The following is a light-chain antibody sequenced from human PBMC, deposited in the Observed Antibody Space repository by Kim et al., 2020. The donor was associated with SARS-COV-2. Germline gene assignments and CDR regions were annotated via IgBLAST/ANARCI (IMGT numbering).Light chain of an antibody. CDR1: QSLVHSDGNTH. J-gene: IGKJ2*01. CDR3: MQCTHWPRT. V-gene: IGKV2-30*02. CDR2: KIS. Sequence: DVVMIQSPFSLPVPLGQRASISCRSSQSLVHSDGNTHLNWFKQMPGQSQRSLIYKISKRYSGVPDRFSGSGSGTDFTLKIGRVGAGDVGVYYCMQCTHWPRTFGRGTKLE.